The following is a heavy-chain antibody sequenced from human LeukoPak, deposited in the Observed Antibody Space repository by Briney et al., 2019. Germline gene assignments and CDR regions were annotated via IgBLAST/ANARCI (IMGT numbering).Heavy chain of an antibody. J-gene: IGHJ4*02. CDR3: AREKYSYGLHYFDY. V-gene: IGHV1-69*13. D-gene: IGHD5-18*01. Sequence: ASVKVSCKASGGTFSSYAISWVRQAPGQGLEWMGGIIPIFGTANYAQKFQGRVTITADESTSTAYMELSSLRSEDTAVYYCAREKYSYGLHYFDYWGQGTLVTVSS. CDR1: GGTFSSYA. CDR2: IIPIFGTA.